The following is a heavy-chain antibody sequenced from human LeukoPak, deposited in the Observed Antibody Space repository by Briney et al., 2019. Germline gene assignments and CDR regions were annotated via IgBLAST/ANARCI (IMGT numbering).Heavy chain of an antibody. CDR1: GGTFSSYA. V-gene: IGHV1-69*13. D-gene: IGHD1-1*01. CDR2: IIPIFGTA. J-gene: IGHJ3*02. CDR3: ARPGTTSDAFDI. Sequence: SVKVSWKASGGTFSSYAISWVRQADGQGLEWLGGIIPIFGTANCAQKFQGRVTITADESTSTAYMELSSLRSEDTAVYYCARPGTTSDAFDIWGQGTVGTVSS.